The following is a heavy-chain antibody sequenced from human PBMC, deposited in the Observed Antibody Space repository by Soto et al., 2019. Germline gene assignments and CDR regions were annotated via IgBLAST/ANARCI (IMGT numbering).Heavy chain of an antibody. CDR2: IYSGGST. V-gene: IGHV3-66*01. CDR3: AREYNWNPNWFDP. Sequence: GGSLRLSCAASGFTVSSNYMSWVRQAPGKGLEWVSVIYSGGSTYYADSVKGRFTISRDNSKNTLYLQMNSLRAEDTAVYYCAREYNWNPNWFDPWGQGTLVTVSS. J-gene: IGHJ5*02. D-gene: IGHD1-20*01. CDR1: GFTVSSNY.